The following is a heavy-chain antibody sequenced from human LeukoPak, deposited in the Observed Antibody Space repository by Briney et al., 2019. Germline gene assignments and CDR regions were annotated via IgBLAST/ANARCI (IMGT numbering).Heavy chain of an antibody. CDR2: IKQDGSEK. J-gene: IGHJ3*02. CDR3: ARGRVAAAGPYDAFDI. CDR1: GFTFSSYW. D-gene: IGHD6-13*01. V-gene: IGHV3-7*04. Sequence: GGSLRLSCAASGFTFSSYWMSWVRQAPGKGLEWVANIKQDGSEKYYVDSVKGRFTISRDNAKNSLCLQMNSLRAEDTAVYYCARGRVAAAGPYDAFDIWGQGTMVTVSS.